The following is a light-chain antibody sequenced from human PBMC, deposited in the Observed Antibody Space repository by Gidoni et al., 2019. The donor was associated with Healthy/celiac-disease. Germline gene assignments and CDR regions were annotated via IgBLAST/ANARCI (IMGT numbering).Light chain of an antibody. Sequence: DIQLTQSPSTLSASVGDRVTITCRASQSISSWLAWYQQKPGKAPKLLTYKASSLESGVPSRFSGSGSGTEFTLTISSLQPDDFATYYCQQYNSYSGMYTFGQXTKLEIK. J-gene: IGKJ2*01. V-gene: IGKV1-5*03. CDR2: KAS. CDR1: QSISSW. CDR3: QQYNSYSGMYT.